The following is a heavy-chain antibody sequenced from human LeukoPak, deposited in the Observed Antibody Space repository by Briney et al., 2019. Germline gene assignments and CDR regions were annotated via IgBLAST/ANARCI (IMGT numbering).Heavy chain of an antibody. Sequence: GASLQISCKGSGYSFTSYWIGWVRQMPGKGLEWMGIIYPGDSDTRYSPSFQGQVTISADKSISTAYLQWSSLKASDTAMYYCARHVSVWGSYRDYWGQGTLVTVSS. CDR3: ARHVSVWGSYRDY. D-gene: IGHD3-16*02. J-gene: IGHJ4*02. CDR1: GYSFTSYW. CDR2: IYPGDSDT. V-gene: IGHV5-51*01.